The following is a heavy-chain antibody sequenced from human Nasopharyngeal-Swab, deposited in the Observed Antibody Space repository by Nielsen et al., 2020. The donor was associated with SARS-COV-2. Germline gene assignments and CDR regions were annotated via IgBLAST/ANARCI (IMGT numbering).Heavy chain of an antibody. J-gene: IGHJ4*02. CDR3: TTDRNTYYDILTGYHEYPDY. D-gene: IGHD3-9*01. V-gene: IGHV3-74*01. Sequence: ESLKISCAASGFPFSIYWLHWVRQAPGKGLVWVSHIKSDGSSTTYADSVKGRVTISRDNAKNTLYLQMNSLKTEDTAVYYCTTDRNTYYDILTGYHEYPDYWGQGTLVTVSS. CDR1: GFPFSIYW. CDR2: IKSDGSST.